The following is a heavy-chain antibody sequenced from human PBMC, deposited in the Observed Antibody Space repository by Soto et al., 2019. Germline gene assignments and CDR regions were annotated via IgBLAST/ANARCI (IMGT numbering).Heavy chain of an antibody. V-gene: IGHV4-31*03. J-gene: IGHJ6*02. CDR1: GGSISSGGYY. CDR3: ARLYDSSGYTRNYYGMDV. CDR2: IYYSGST. Sequence: SETLSLTCTVSGGSISSGGYYWSWIRQHPGKGLEWIGYIYYSGSTYYNPSLKSRVTISVDTSKNQFSLKLSSVTAADTAVYYCARLYDSSGYTRNYYGMDVWGQGTTVTVSS. D-gene: IGHD3-22*01.